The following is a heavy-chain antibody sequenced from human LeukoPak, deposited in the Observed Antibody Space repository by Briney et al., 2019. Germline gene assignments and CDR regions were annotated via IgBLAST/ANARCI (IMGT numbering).Heavy chain of an antibody. V-gene: IGHV3-20*04. CDR2: INWNGGST. J-gene: IGHJ3*02. CDR1: GFTFYDYD. Sequence: PGGSLRLSCAASGFTFYDYDMGWVRQAPGKGLEWVSGINWNGGSTGYADSVKGRFTISRDNARNSLYLKMNSLRAEDTAVYYCAREVPEKGAFDIWGQGTMVTVSS. D-gene: IGHD1-14*01. CDR3: AREVPEKGAFDI.